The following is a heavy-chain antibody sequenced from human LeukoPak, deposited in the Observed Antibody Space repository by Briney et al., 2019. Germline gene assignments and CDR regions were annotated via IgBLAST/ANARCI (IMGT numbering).Heavy chain of an antibody. D-gene: IGHD2-2*01. J-gene: IGHJ3*02. V-gene: IGHV1-8*01. CDR2: MNPNSGNT. CDR3: ARVSVVPAAISPNYGDYGVYAFDI. CDR1: GYTFTSYD. Sequence: ASVKVSCKASGYTFTSYDINWVRQATGQGLEWMGWMNPNSGNTGYAQKFQGRVTMTRNTSISTAYMELSSLRSEDTAVYYCARVSVVPAAISPNYGDYGVYAFDIWGQGTMVTVSS.